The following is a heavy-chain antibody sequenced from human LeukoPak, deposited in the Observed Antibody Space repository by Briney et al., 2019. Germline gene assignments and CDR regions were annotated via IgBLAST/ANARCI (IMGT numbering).Heavy chain of an antibody. Sequence: GGSLRLSCAASGFTFRSHDMSWVRQAPGKGLEWVAVIWYDGSNKYYADSVKGRFTISRDNSKNTLYLQMNSLRAEDTAVYYCARDLSSWFDPWGQGTLVTVSS. CDR1: GFTFRSHD. D-gene: IGHD6-6*01. J-gene: IGHJ5*02. V-gene: IGHV3-33*08. CDR2: IWYDGSNK. CDR3: ARDLSSWFDP.